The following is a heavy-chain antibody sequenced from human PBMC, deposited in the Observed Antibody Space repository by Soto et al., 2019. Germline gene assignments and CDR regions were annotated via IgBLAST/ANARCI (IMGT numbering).Heavy chain of an antibody. J-gene: IGHJ6*03. V-gene: IGHV5-51*01. CDR1: GYSFTSYW. Sequence: PGESLKISCKGSGYSFTSYWIGWVRQMPGKGLEWMGIIYPGDSDTRYSPSFQGQVTISADKSISTAYLQWSSLKASDTAMYYCARVNVVVVAAISNYYYYMDVWGKGTTVTVSS. D-gene: IGHD2-15*01. CDR2: IYPGDSDT. CDR3: ARVNVVVVAAISNYYYYMDV.